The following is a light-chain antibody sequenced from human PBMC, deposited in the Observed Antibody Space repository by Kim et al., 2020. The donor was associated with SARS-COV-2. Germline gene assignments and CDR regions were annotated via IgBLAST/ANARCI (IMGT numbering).Light chain of an antibody. CDR2: GAS. J-gene: IGKJ1*01. V-gene: IGKV3-20*01. CDR3: HQYGDSLWT. CDR1: QSISSTY. Sequence: SPGASATLSCRASQSISSTYLAWYQHKTGQAPRLLIYGASSRATGIPDRFTGGGSGTEFTLTISRLEPEDFAVYYCHQYGDSLWTFGQGTKVDIK.